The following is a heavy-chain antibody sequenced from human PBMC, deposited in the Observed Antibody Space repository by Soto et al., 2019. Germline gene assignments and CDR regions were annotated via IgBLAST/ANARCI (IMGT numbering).Heavy chain of an antibody. D-gene: IGHD2-8*01. CDR1: GFTLGTTGLS. J-gene: IGHJ4*02. Sequence: PTLVNPTQTLTLTCTFSGFTLGTTGLSVNWIRQAPGKALEWLAVIDWDGDRFYSASLKTRLSISKDTSKNEVVLTMTNMDPVDKATYFCARSQGGMLYNSYFDFWGQGTLVTVSS. CDR2: IDWDGDR. V-gene: IGHV2-70*13. CDR3: ARSQGGMLYNSYFDF.